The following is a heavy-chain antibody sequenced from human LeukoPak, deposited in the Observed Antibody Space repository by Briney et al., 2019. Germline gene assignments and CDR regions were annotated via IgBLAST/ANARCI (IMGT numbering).Heavy chain of an antibody. J-gene: IGHJ4*02. CDR3: ARALYCSSTSCYGRLDY. CDR1: GFTFSSYA. Sequence: GGSLGLSCAASGFTFSSYAMHWVRQAPGKGLEYVSAISSNGGSTYYANSVKGRFTISRDNSKNTLYLQMGSLRAEDMAVYYCARALYCSSTSCYGRLDYWGQGTLVTVSS. CDR2: ISSNGGST. D-gene: IGHD2-2*01. V-gene: IGHV3-64*01.